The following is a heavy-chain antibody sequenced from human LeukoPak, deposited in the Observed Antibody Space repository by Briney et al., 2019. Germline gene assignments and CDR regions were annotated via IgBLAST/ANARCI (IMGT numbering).Heavy chain of an antibody. Sequence: GGSLRLSCAASGFTFSSYSMNWVRQAPGKGLEWVSSISSSSSYIYYADSVKGRFTISRDNAKNSLYLQMNSLRAEDTAVYYCAREVAAAGTLHYFDYWGQGTLVTVSS. CDR3: AREVAAAGTLHYFDY. CDR1: GFTFSSYS. J-gene: IGHJ4*02. CDR2: ISSSSSYI. D-gene: IGHD6-13*01. V-gene: IGHV3-21*01.